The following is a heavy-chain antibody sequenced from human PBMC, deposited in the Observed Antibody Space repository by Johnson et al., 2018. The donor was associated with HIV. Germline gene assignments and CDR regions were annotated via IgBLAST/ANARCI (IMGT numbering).Heavy chain of an antibody. CDR1: GFSFDDYA. CDR3: AKDRVGGYCSGGSCPVAFDI. J-gene: IGHJ3*02. V-gene: IGHV3-23*04. D-gene: IGHD2-15*01. CDR2: FSGSDNNT. Sequence: VQLVESGGGLVQPGRSLRLSCAASGFSFDDYAMYWVRQAPGKGLEWVSAFSGSDNNTYYADSVKGRFTISRDNSKNTLYLQMNSLRAEDTAVYYCAKDRVGGYCSGGSCPVAFDIWGPGTMVTVSS.